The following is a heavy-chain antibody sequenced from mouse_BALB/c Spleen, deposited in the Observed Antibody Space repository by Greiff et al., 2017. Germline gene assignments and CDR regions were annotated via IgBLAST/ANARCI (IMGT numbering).Heavy chain of an antibody. V-gene: IGHV3-2*02. CDR2: ISYSGST. Sequence: EVQLQESGPGLVKPSQSLSLTCTVTGYSITSDYAWNWIRQFPGNKLEWMGYISYSGSTSYNPSLKSRISITRDTSKNQFFLQLNSVTTEDTATYDCARDYYGYDDSYGDWGQGTSVTVSS. CDR1: GYSITSDYA. J-gene: IGHJ4*01. CDR3: ARDYYGYDDSYGD. D-gene: IGHD2-2*01.